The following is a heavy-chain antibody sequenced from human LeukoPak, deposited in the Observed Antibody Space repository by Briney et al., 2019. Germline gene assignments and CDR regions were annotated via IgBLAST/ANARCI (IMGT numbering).Heavy chain of an antibody. CDR1: GYTYRNCA. D-gene: IGHD3-10*01. CDR2: ITGTGYNT. J-gene: IGHJ4*02. CDR3: AKHVARSLFYFDY. Sequence: GGTLRLFCAASGYTYRNCAVSWVRQARGKGLEEDSGITGTGYNTHYADSVKGRFTISRDNSKNTRYLQMNSLGAEDTTVYYCAKHVARSLFYFDYWGQRTLVTVSS. V-gene: IGHV3-23*01.